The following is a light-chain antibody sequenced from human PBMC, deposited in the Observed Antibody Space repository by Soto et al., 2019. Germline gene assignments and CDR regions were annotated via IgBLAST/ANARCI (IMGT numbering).Light chain of an antibody. CDR3: QQRSNLPPV. J-gene: IGKJ3*01. CDR1: QSVSSY. Sequence: EIVLTQSPATLSLSPGERATLSCRASQSVSSYLAWYQQKPGQAPRLLIYDASNRATGIPVRFSGSGSGTDFTLTISSLEPEDFAVYYCQQRSNLPPVFGPGTKVDIK. V-gene: IGKV3-11*01. CDR2: DAS.